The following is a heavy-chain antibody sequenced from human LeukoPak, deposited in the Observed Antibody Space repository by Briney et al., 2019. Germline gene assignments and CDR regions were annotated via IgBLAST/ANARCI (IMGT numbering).Heavy chain of an antibody. CDR2: INPSGGST. Sequence: ASVKVSCKASGYTFTSYYMHGVRQAPGQGLEWMGIINPSGGSTSYAQKFQGRVTMTRDMSTSTAYMELRSLRSDDTDVYYCVTDSRKLLWFGELFLGPDYWGQGTLVTVSS. CDR1: GYTFTSYY. D-gene: IGHD3-10*01. J-gene: IGHJ4*02. V-gene: IGHV1-46*01. CDR3: VTDSRKLLWFGELFLGPDY.